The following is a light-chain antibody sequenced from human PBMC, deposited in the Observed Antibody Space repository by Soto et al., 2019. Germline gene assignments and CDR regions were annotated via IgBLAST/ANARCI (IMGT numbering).Light chain of an antibody. CDR1: QSVSNSY. V-gene: IGKV3D-20*01. CDR3: QQYGSSPWT. CDR2: DAS. Sequence: EIVLTQSPATLSLSPGERATLSCGASQSVSNSYLAWYQQKPGLAPRLLIYDASSTATGIPDRFSGSGSGTEFTLTLSRLEPEDFAVYYCQQYGSSPWTFGQGTKLEIK. J-gene: IGKJ2*01.